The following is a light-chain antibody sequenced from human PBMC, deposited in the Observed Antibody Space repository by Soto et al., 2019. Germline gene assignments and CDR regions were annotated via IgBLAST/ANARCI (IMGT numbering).Light chain of an antibody. J-gene: IGLJ1*01. V-gene: IGLV2-14*03. CDR3: SSYTSSGTYV. CDR1: SSDVGLYNY. CDR2: DVS. Sequence: QPALAQPASVSGSPGQSITISCTGTSSDVGLYNYVSWYQQHPGKAPKLMIYDVSKRPSGLSNRFSGSKSGNTASLTISGLQAEDEADYYCSSYTSSGTYVFGTGTKVTVL.